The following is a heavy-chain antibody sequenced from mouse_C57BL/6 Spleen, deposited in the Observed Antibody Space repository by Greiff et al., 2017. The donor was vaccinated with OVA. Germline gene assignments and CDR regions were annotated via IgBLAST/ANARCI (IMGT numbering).Heavy chain of an antibody. CDR3: ASKGERRPWCAY. D-gene: IGHD3-2*02. Sequence: VQLQQPGAELVKPGASVKMSCKASGYTFTSYWITWVKQRPGQGLEWIGDIYPGSGSTNYNEKFKSKATLTVDTSSSTAYMQLSSLTSEDSAVYYCASKGERRPWCAYWGQGTLVTVSA. CDR1: GYTFTSYW. V-gene: IGHV1-55*01. CDR2: IYPGSGST. J-gene: IGHJ3*01.